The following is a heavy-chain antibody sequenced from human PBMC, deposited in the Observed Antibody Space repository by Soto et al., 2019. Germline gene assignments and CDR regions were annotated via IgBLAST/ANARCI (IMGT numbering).Heavy chain of an antibody. V-gene: IGHV1-3*01. D-gene: IGHD2-15*01. CDR2: INAGNGNT. J-gene: IGHJ4*02. Sequence: ASVNVSRQASDYTFTSYVMHWVRPAPGQRLEWMGWINAGNGNTKYSQKFQGRVTITRDTSARTAYMELSRLRSEDTGVYDCARARMLSFDYWGQGTLVTVSS. CDR1: DYTFTSYV. CDR3: ARARMLSFDY.